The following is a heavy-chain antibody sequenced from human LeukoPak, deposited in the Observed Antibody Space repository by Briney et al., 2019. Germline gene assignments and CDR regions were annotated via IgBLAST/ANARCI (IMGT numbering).Heavy chain of an antibody. D-gene: IGHD6-19*01. CDR3: ARDLTDNSRGWTLDAFDI. J-gene: IGHJ3*02. Sequence: PVASVKVSCKASGYTFTGYYMHWVRQAPGQGLEWMGWINPNSGGTNYAQKFQGRVTMTRDTSISTAYMELSRLRSDDTAVYYCARDLTDNSRGWTLDAFDIWGQGTMVTVSS. CDR2: INPNSGGT. CDR1: GYTFTGYY. V-gene: IGHV1-2*02.